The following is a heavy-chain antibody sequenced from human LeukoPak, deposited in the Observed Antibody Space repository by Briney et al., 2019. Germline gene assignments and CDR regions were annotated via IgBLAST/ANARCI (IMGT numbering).Heavy chain of an antibody. Sequence: SETLSLTCTVSGGSISSYYWSWIRQPPGKGLEWIGYIYYSGSTNYNPSLKSRVTISVDTSKNQFSLKLSSVTAADTAVYYCARGVGADPYYYYYYYMDVWGKGTTVTVSS. J-gene: IGHJ6*03. CDR1: GGSISSYY. V-gene: IGHV4-59*01. D-gene: IGHD1-26*01. CDR2: IYYSGST. CDR3: ARGVGADPYYYYYYYMDV.